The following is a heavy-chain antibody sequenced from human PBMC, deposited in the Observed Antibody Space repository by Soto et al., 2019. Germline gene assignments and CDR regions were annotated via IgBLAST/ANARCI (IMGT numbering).Heavy chain of an antibody. Sequence: PGWSLRLSCVASGFNFSNFDMNLVRQAPGRGLEWISLISERGITTTYTDSVRSRFTVSRDNAQSSLYLQMDRLTVEDTGVYYCARGGVVWGRGVLVTVSS. D-gene: IGHD2-8*01. CDR1: GFNFSNFD. CDR2: ISERGITT. J-gene: IGHJ4*02. CDR3: ARGGVV. V-gene: IGHV3-48*03.